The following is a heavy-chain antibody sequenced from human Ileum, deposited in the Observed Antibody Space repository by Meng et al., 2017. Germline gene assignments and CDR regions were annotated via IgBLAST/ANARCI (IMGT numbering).Heavy chain of an antibody. CDR2: ISAYNGNT. CDR1: GYTFTSYG. D-gene: IGHD3-16*01. V-gene: IGHV1-18*01. Sequence: ASVKVFCKASGYTFTSYGISWVRQAPGQGLEWMGWISAYNGNTNYAQKLQGRVTMTTDTSTSTAYMELRSLRSDDTAVYYCARDWDDYVWGSYSFDYWGQGTLVTVSS. J-gene: IGHJ4*02. CDR3: ARDWDDYVWGSYSFDY.